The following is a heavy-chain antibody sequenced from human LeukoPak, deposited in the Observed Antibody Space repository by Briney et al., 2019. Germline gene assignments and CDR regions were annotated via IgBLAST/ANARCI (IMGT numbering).Heavy chain of an antibody. CDR1: GGSISSYY. D-gene: IGHD3-22*01. J-gene: IGHJ4*02. CDR2: IYYSGST. V-gene: IGHV4-59*01. Sequence: SETLSLTCTVSGGSISSYYWRWIRQPPGKGLEWIGYIYYSGSTNYNPSLKSRVTISVDTSKNQFSLKLSSVTAADTAVYYCARVMYYYDSSGYSMTYYFDYWGQGTLVTVSS. CDR3: ARVMYYYDSSGYSMTYYFDY.